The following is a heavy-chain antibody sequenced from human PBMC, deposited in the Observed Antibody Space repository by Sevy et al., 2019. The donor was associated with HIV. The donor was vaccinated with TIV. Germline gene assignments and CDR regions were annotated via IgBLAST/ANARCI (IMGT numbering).Heavy chain of an antibody. CDR3: ARVVAGTAGFDY. D-gene: IGHD6-19*01. J-gene: IGHJ4*02. Sequence: GGSLRLSCAASGFTFSSYWMHWVRQAPGKGLVWVSRINSDGSITSYADSVKGRLTISRDKAKNTLYLQMNSLRAEDTAVYYCARVVAGTAGFDYWGQGTLVTVSS. CDR2: INSDGSIT. V-gene: IGHV3-74*01. CDR1: GFTFSSYW.